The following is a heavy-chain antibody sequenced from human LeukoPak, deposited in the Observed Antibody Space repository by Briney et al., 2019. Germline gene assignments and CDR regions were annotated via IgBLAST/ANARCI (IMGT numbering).Heavy chain of an antibody. D-gene: IGHD3-22*01. CDR1: GGSISSGDYY. J-gene: IGHJ4*02. Sequence: SETLSLTCTVSGGSISSGDYYWSWIRQPPGKGLEWIGYIYYSGSTYYNPSLKSRVTISVDTSKNQFSLKLSSVTAADTAVYYCAREGGYYDSSGYYPLDYWGQGTLVTVSS. V-gene: IGHV4-30-4*01. CDR3: AREGGYYDSSGYYPLDY. CDR2: IYYSGST.